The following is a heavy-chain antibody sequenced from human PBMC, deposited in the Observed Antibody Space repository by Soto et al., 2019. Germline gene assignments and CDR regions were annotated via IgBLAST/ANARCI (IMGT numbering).Heavy chain of an antibody. CDR3: PSSFTVPAAIVY. D-gene: IGHD2-2*01. V-gene: IGHV1-3*01. Sequence: QVQLVQSGAEVKKPGASVKVSCKASGYTFTSYAMHWVRQAPGQRLEWMGWINAGNGNTKYSQKFQGRVTITRDTSASTIYMVFSCLISDVTAVYYCPSSFTVPAAIVYWGQGTLVTVSS. CDR2: INAGNGNT. J-gene: IGHJ4*02. CDR1: GYTFTSYA.